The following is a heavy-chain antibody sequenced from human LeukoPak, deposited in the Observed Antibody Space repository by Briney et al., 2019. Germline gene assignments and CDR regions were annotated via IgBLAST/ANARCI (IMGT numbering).Heavy chain of an antibody. J-gene: IGHJ6*02. D-gene: IGHD5-18*01. Sequence: GGSLRLSCAASGFTFSSYSMNWVRQAPGKGLEWVSSISSSSSYIYYADSVKGRFTISRDNAKNSLYLQMNSLRAEDTAVYYCARSGYDYYYYYGMDVWGQGTTVTVS. CDR1: GFTFSSYS. CDR2: ISSSSSYI. CDR3: ARSGYDYYYYYGMDV. V-gene: IGHV3-21*01.